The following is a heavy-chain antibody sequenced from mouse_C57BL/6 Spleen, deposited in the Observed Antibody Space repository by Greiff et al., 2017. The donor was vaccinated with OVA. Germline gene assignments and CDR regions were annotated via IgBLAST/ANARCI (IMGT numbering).Heavy chain of an antibody. CDR1: AYAFPSHD. Sequence: VQLVQSGADLVQPGESLKLSCESYAYAFPSHDMSWVRTTPEKRLELFAAINSTGGNTYYPDTMERRFIISTDNTTKTRYLQMSSLRSEDTALYYCARHGGGMDYWGQGTSGTVSS. CDR2: INSTGGNT. CDR3: ARHGGGMDY. J-gene: IGHJ4*01. D-gene: IGHD1-1*02. V-gene: IGHV5-2*01.